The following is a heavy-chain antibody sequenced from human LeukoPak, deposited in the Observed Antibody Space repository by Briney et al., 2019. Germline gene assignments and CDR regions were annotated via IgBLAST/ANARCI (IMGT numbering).Heavy chain of an antibody. J-gene: IGHJ4*02. CDR2: IKEDGSEK. D-gene: IGHD6-13*01. Sequence: GSLRLSCAASGLTFSNYWMTWVRQAPGKGLEWVADIKEDGSEKYYVDSVKGRFTISRDNAKNSLFLQMDSLRSEDTAVYYCVKNSGWYRLDCWGQGTLVTDSS. CDR3: VKNSGWYRLDC. CDR1: GLTFSNYW. V-gene: IGHV3-7*03.